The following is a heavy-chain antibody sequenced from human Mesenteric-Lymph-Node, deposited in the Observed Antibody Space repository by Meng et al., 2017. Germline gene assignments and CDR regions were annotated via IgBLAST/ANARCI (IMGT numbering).Heavy chain of an antibody. CDR2: INAGNGDI. J-gene: IGHJ4*02. D-gene: IGHD3-22*01. V-gene: IGHV1-3*01. CDR3: ARRYDSSGVNDY. Sequence: ASVKVSCKTSGYTFTNYYIHWVRQAPGQGLEWMGWINAGNGDIKYSQKFQGRVTITRDTSATTAYMELSSLRSEDTAVYYCARRYDSSGVNDYWGQGTLVTVSS. CDR1: GYTFTNYY.